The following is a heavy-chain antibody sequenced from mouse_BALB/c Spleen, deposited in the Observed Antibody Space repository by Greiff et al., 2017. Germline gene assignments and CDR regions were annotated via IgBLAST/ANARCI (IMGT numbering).Heavy chain of an antibody. CDR2: IYPGDGST. CDR3: AREYGNYYYAMDY. Sequence: VKLVESGPELVKPGASVKMSCKASGYTFTSYYIHWVKQRPGQGLEWIGWIYPGDGSTKYNEKFKGKTTLTADKSSSTAYMLLSSLTSEDSAIYSCAREYGNYYYAMDYWGQGTSVTVSS. D-gene: IGHD2-10*02. J-gene: IGHJ4*01. CDR1: GYTFTSYY. V-gene: IGHV1S56*01.